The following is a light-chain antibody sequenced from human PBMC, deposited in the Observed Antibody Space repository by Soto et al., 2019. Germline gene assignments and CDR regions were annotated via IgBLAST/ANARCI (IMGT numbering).Light chain of an antibody. CDR3: AAWDDILNGVL. J-gene: IGLJ2*01. Sequence: QSVLTQPPSASGTPGQRFIISCSGSSSNIGSNTVNWYQQIPGTAPKLLIYSYNQRPSGVPDRFSGSKSDTSASLAISGLQSEDEAEYYCAAWDDILNGVLFGGGTKVTVL. CDR2: SYN. V-gene: IGLV1-44*01. CDR1: SSNIGSNT.